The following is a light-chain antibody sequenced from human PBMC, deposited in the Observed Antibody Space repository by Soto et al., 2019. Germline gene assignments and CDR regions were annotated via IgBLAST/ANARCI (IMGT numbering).Light chain of an antibody. Sequence: DIQMTQSPSSLSASVGDRVTITCRASQSISFYLNWYQHRPGKAPQRLIYGASTLRSGVPSRFRGRGSGTDFSLPITSRHPKDFANYSGQEGYPSSRTFGQGTTVEI. CDR2: GAS. V-gene: IGKV1-39*01. CDR1: QSISFY. CDR3: QEGYPSSRT. J-gene: IGKJ1*01.